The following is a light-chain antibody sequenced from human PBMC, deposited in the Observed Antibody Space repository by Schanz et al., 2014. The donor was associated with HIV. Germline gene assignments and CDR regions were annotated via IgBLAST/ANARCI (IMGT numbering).Light chain of an antibody. CDR1: SSNIGNSF. J-gene: IGLJ2*01. CDR3: GTWDSSLSGVV. V-gene: IGLV1-51*01. Sequence: QSVLTQPPSVSAAPGQKVAISCSGNSSNIGNSFVSWYQQLPKTAPRLLIYDNNKRSSGSPDRFSGSKSGTSATLGITGLQTGDEADYYCGTWDSSLSGVVFGGGTKLTVL. CDR2: DNN.